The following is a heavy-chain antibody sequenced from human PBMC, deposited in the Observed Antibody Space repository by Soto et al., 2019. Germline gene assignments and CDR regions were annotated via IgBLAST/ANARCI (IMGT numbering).Heavy chain of an antibody. V-gene: IGHV4-4*07. CDR2: VYTTGST. CDR3: ARDFKLIFDDFAEMRWTSDP. D-gene: IGHD3-3*01. Sequence: SETLSLTCTVTGGSINTYYWSWIRQSAGKGLEWIGRVYTTGSTKYNPSLKSRVTISVHTSRNQFSLSLRSVTAADTDVYYCARDFKLIFDDFAEMRWTSDPWGQGNMV. J-gene: IGHJ5*02. CDR1: GGSINTYY.